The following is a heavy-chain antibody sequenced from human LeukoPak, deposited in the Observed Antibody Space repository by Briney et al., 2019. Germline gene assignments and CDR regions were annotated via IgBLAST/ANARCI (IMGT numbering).Heavy chain of an antibody. CDR1: GFTFSSYA. V-gene: IGHV3-7*01. J-gene: IGHJ4*02. CDR2: IKQDGSQ. Sequence: GGSLRLSCAASGFTFSSYAMSWVRRAPGKGLEWVANIKQDGSQYYVDSVKGRFVISRDNAKNSLYLQMNSLRAEDTAVYSCARGPDYADRLDYFDYWGQGTLVTVSS. CDR3: ARGPDYADRLDYFDY. D-gene: IGHD4-17*01.